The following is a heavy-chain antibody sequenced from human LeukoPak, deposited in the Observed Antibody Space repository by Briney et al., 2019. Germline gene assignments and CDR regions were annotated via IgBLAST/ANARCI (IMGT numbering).Heavy chain of an antibody. CDR1: GYTFTSYG. D-gene: IGHD6-19*01. Sequence: ASVKVSCKASGYTFTSYGISWVRQAPGQGLEWMGWISAYNGNTNYAQKLQGRVTMTTDTSTSTAYMELRSLRSDDTAVYYCARELLTTLYSSGWYIIDYWGQGTLVTVSS. J-gene: IGHJ4*02. V-gene: IGHV1-18*01. CDR3: ARELLTTLYSSGWYIIDY. CDR2: ISAYNGNT.